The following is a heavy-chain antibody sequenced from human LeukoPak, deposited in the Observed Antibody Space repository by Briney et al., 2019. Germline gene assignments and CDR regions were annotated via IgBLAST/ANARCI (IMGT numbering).Heavy chain of an antibody. J-gene: IGHJ3*01. D-gene: IGHD1/OR15-1a*01. V-gene: IGHV4-59*08. CDR2: IYYSGNT. CDR1: GGSLSSYY. CDR3: WRNKSLDPSVF. Sequence: PSETLSLTCTVSGGSLSSYYWSCIRHPPAKGLEWIGYIYYSGNTSYNPSPRTRVTISVDTSENQFSLRLKSWAPAATPVYYCWRNKSLDPSVFWGQGTMVTVSS.